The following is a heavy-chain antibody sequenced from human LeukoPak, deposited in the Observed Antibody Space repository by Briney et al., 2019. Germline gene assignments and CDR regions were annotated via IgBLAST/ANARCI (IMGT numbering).Heavy chain of an antibody. J-gene: IGHJ3*02. V-gene: IGHV4-34*01. CDR3: ARTSIAARRANAFDI. CDR1: GGSFSGYY. CDR2: INHSGST. D-gene: IGHD6-6*01. Sequence: SETLSLTCAVYGGSFSGYYWSWIRQPPGKGLEWIGEINHSGSTNYNPSLRSRVTISVDRSKNQFSLKLSSVTAADTAVYYCARTSIAARRANAFDIWGLGTMVTVSS.